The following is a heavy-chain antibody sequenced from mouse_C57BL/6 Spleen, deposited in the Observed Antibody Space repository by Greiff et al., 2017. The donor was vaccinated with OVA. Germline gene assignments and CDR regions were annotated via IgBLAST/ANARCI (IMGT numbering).Heavy chain of an antibody. CDR1: GYTFTSYR. D-gene: IGHD1-1*01. V-gene: IGHV1-69*01. CDR3: ARGATVVAHWYFDV. Sequence: QVQLQQPGAELVMPGASVKLSCKASGYTFTSYRMHWVKQRPGQGLEWIGEIDPSDSYTNYNQKFKGKSTLTVDKSSSTAYMQLSSLTSEDSAVYYCARGATVVAHWYFDVWGTGTTVTVSS. CDR2: IDPSDSYT. J-gene: IGHJ1*03.